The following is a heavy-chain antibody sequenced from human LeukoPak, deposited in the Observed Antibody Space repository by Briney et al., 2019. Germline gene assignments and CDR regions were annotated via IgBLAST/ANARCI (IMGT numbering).Heavy chain of an antibody. CDR3: ARVRRYCSSTTCYGSIDGMDV. Sequence: GASVKVSCKASGYTFTSYAMNWVRQAPGQGLEWMGWINTNTGNPTYAQGFTGRFVFSLDTSVSTAYLQISSLKAEDTAVYYCARVRRYCSSTTCYGSIDGMDVWGQGTTVTVSS. CDR2: INTNTGNP. CDR1: GYTFTSYA. V-gene: IGHV7-4-1*02. D-gene: IGHD2-2*01. J-gene: IGHJ6*02.